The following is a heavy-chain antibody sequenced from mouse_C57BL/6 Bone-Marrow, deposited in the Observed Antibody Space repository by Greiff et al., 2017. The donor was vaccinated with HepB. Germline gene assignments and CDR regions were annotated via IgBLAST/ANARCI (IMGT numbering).Heavy chain of an antibody. Sequence: VKLMESGAELVKPGASVKLSCKASGYTFTEYTIHWVKQRSGQGLEWIGWFYPGSGSIKYNEKFKDKATLTADKSSSTVYMELSRLTSEDSAVYFCARHEDRVYYDHAFDVWGTGTTVTVSS. CDR2: FYPGSGSI. J-gene: IGHJ1*03. D-gene: IGHD2-4*01. V-gene: IGHV1-62-2*01. CDR3: ARHEDRVYYDHAFDV. CDR1: GYTFTEYT.